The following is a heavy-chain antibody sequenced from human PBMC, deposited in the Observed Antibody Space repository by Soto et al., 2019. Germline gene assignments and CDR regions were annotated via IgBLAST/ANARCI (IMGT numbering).Heavy chain of an antibody. D-gene: IGHD2-2*01. CDR3: ARHVPAAGYYYGMDV. V-gene: IGHV1-69*12. CDR1: GGTFSSYA. J-gene: IGHJ6*02. CDR2: IIPIFGTA. Sequence: QVQLVQSGAEVKKPGSSVKVSCKASGGTFSSYAISWVRQAPGQGLEWMGGIIPIFGTANYAQKFQGTVTTTADESTSTAYMERSSLRSEDTAVYYCARHVPAAGYYYGMDVWGQGTTVTVSS.